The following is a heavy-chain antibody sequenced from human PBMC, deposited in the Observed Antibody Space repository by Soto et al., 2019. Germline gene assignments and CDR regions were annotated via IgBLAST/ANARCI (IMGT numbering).Heavy chain of an antibody. D-gene: IGHD3-3*01. V-gene: IGHV1-69*13. Sequence: GXSVKVSCKASGGTFSSYAISWVRQAPGQGLEWMGGIIPIFGTANYAQKFQGRVTITADESTSTAYMELSSLRSEDTAVYYCASGYYFDYYYGMDVWGQGTTVTVSS. J-gene: IGHJ6*02. CDR1: GGTFSSYA. CDR3: ASGYYFDYYYGMDV. CDR2: IIPIFGTA.